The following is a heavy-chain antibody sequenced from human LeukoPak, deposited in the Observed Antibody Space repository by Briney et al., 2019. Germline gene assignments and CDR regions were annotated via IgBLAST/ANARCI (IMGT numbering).Heavy chain of an antibody. CDR2: ISAYNGNT. CDR3: ARVGAYGSGSYLYFDY. J-gene: IGHJ4*02. Sequence: GASVKVSCKASGYTFTSYGISWVRQAPGQGLEWMGRISAYNGNTNYAQKLQGRVTMTTDTSTSTAYMELRSLRSDDTAVYYCARVGAYGSGSYLYFDYWGQGTLVTVSS. D-gene: IGHD3-10*01. V-gene: IGHV1-18*01. CDR1: GYTFTSYG.